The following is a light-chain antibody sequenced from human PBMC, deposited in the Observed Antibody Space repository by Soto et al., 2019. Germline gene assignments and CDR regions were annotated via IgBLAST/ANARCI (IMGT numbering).Light chain of an antibody. CDR1: QTVSKN. J-gene: IGKJ1*01. Sequence: EIVMTQSPATLSVSPGESATLSCRASQTVSKNLAWYQQKPGQAPRLLIYGASTRATGIQARFSGSGSGTEFTLTIRSLQSEDFAVYYCQQYNNWPRTFGQGTKVDIK. V-gene: IGKV3-15*01. CDR3: QQYNNWPRT. CDR2: GAS.